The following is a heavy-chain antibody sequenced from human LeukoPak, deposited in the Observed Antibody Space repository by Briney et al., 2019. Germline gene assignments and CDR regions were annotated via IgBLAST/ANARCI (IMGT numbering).Heavy chain of an antibody. Sequence: GGSLRLSCAASGFTFSTYEMNWVRQAPGKGLEWVSYISISGNTIDYADSVKGRFTMSRDIAKNSLYLQMNRLGPEDTAVYYCGRESTWDAFDVWGQGTMVTVSS. J-gene: IGHJ3*01. V-gene: IGHV3-48*03. CDR2: ISISGNTI. CDR1: GFTFSTYE. CDR3: GRESTWDAFDV.